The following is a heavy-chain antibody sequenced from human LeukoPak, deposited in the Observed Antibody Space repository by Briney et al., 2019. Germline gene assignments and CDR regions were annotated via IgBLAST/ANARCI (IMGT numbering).Heavy chain of an antibody. Sequence: ASVKVSCKASGYTFTSYGISWVRQAPGQGLEWMGWISGYNGNTKYAHKVQGRVTMTTDTSTGTAYMELRSLRSDDTAVYYCAREYGSGSYTGIDYWGQGTLVTVSS. CDR1: GYTFTSYG. CDR2: ISGYNGNT. CDR3: AREYGSGSYTGIDY. D-gene: IGHD3-10*01. V-gene: IGHV1-18*01. J-gene: IGHJ4*02.